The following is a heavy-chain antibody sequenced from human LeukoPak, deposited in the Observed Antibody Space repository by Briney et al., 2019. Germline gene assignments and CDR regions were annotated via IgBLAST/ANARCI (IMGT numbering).Heavy chain of an antibody. CDR3: VRGESSSWNA. CDR2: INTDGGST. D-gene: IGHD6-13*01. CDR1: GFTFSNYW. V-gene: IGHV3-74*01. J-gene: IGHJ5*02. Sequence: GGSLRLSCAASGFTFSNYWMHWVRQAPGKGLVWVSRINTDGGSTTYADSVKGRFTISRDNAKNTLYLQMNSLRAEDTAVYYCVRGESSSWNAWGQGSLVIVSS.